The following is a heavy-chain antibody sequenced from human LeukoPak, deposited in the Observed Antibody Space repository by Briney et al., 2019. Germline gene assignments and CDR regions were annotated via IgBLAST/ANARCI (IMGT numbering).Heavy chain of an antibody. CDR3: ARDNSYRRGLDY. V-gene: IGHV3-48*01. J-gene: IGHJ4*02. CDR2: ISNSSSTI. D-gene: IGHD5-18*01. Sequence: GGSLRLSCAASGFTFSSYSMNWVRQAPGKGLEWVSYISNSSSTIYYADSVKGRFTISRDNAKNSLYLQMNSLRAEDTAVYYCARDNSYRRGLDYWGQGTLVTVSS. CDR1: GFTFSSYS.